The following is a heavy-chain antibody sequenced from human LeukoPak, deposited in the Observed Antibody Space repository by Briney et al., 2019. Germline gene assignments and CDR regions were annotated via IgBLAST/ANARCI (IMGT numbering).Heavy chain of an antibody. J-gene: IGHJ4*02. CDR2: ISYDGSNK. Sequence: GGSLRLSCAASGFTFSSYGMHWVRQAPGKGLEWVAVISYDGSNKYYADSVKGRFTISRDNSKNTLYLQMNSLRAEDTAVYYCAREYCSSISCYTAYFDYWGQGTLVTVSS. CDR3: AREYCSSISCYTAYFDY. CDR1: GFTFSSYG. D-gene: IGHD2-2*02. V-gene: IGHV3-30*03.